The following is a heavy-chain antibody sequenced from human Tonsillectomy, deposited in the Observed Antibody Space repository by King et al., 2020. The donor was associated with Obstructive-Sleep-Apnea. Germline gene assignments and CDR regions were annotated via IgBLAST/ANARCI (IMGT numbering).Heavy chain of an antibody. Sequence: EQLVQSGAEVKKPGASVKVSCKASAYTFTSYDINWVRQAPGQGLEWMGWMNPHSGNTGYAQKFQGRLTMTRDTSISTAYMELSSLTSEDAALYFCARGVYLDYWGQGTRVTVSS. CDR2: MNPHSGNT. CDR1: AYTFTSYD. J-gene: IGHJ4*02. V-gene: IGHV1-8*01. CDR3: ARGVYLDY.